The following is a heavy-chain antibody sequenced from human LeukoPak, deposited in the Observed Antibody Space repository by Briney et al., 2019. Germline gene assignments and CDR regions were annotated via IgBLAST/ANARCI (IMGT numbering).Heavy chain of an antibody. V-gene: IGHV3-30*18. CDR1: GFTVSSNY. CDR2: ISYDGSTK. D-gene: IGHD3-10*01. J-gene: IGHJ6*02. CDR3: TNGAYVSGDAFSRLAPYKKYYDMDV. Sequence: GGSLRLSCAASGFTVSSNYMSWVRQAPGQGLEWVAIISYDGSTKNYADSVKGRFTISRDNSKNTLYLQMNSLRAEDTAVYYCTNGAYVSGDAFSRLAPYKKYYDMDVWGQGTTVTVSS.